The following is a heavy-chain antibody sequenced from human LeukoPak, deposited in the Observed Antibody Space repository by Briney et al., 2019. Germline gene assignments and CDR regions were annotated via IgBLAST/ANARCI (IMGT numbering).Heavy chain of an antibody. CDR2: TYYRSKWYN. D-gene: IGHD1-26*01. J-gene: IGHJ6*02. Sequence: SQTLSLTCAISGDSVSSNSAAWNWIRQSPSRGLEWLGRTYYRSKWYNDYAVSVKSRITINPDTSKNQFSLQLNSVPPEDTAVYYCARDTLELPGYYYGMDVWGQGTTVTVSS. V-gene: IGHV6-1*01. CDR1: GDSVSSNSAA. CDR3: ARDTLELPGYYYGMDV.